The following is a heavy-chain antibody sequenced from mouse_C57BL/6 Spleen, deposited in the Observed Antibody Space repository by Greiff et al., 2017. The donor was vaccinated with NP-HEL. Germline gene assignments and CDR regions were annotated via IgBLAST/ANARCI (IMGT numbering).Heavy chain of an antibody. J-gene: IGHJ2*01. V-gene: IGHV5-9*01. CDR2: ISGGGGNT. D-gene: IGHD2-5*01. Sequence: DVMLVESGGGLVKPGGSLKLSCAASGFTFSSYTMSWVRQTPEKRLEWVATISGGGGNTYYPDSVKGRFTISRDNAKNTLYLQMSSLRSEDTALYYCARPGYSNYFDYWGQGTTLTVSS. CDR3: ARPGYSNYFDY. CDR1: GFTFSSYT.